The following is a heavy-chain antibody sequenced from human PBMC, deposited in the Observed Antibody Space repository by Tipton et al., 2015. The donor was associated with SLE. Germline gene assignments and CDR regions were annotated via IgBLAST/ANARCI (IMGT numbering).Heavy chain of an antibody. CDR3: AKAVSTVTAPAYGMDV. V-gene: IGHV3-23*01. Sequence: SLRLSCAASGFTFSSYAMSWVRQAPGKGLEWVSAISGSGGSTYYADSVKGRFTISRDTSKNTLYLQMNSLRAEDTAVYYCAKAVSTVTAPAYGMDVWGQGTTVTVSS. CDR1: GFTFSSYA. J-gene: IGHJ6*02. D-gene: IGHD2-21*02. CDR2: ISGSGGST.